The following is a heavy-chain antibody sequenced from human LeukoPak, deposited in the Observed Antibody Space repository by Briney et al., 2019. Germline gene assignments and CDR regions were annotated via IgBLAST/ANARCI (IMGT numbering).Heavy chain of an antibody. CDR2: IYPGDSDT. J-gene: IGHJ4*02. V-gene: IGHV5-51*01. Sequence: GASLQISCKGSGYSFTSYWIGWVRQMPGKGLEWMGIIYPGDSDTRYSPSFQGQVTISADKSISTAYLQWSSLKASDTAMYYCASSWNYIGFDYWGQGTLVTVSS. CDR3: ASSWNYIGFDY. CDR1: GYSFTSYW. D-gene: IGHD1-7*01.